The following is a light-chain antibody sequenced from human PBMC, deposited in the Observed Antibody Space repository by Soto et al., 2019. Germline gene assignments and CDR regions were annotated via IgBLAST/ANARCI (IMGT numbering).Light chain of an antibody. V-gene: IGKV1-5*03. J-gene: IGKJ4*01. CDR1: HSISTW. CDR2: KAS. CDR3: QQYNTYPLT. Sequence: DIQMTQSPSTLSASVGDRVTITCRASHSISTWLAWYQQKPGKAPKLLIYKASSLEGGVPSRFGGSGSGTLFNITISSLHPDDFAPYYCQQYNTYPLTFGGGTTVDIK.